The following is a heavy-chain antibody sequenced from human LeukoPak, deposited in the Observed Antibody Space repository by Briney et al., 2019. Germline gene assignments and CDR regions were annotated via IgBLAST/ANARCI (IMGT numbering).Heavy chain of an antibody. V-gene: IGHV4-39*01. CDR3: ARHHTSSKPIDY. CDR2: VYSTGHT. CDR1: GDSLYY. D-gene: IGHD3-16*01. J-gene: IGHJ4*02. Sequence: SETLSLTCTVSGDSLYYWGWIRQPPGKGLEWIGSVYSTGHTNYNLSLKSRVTMSIDTSKNQLSLKLTSVTAADTAMYYCARHHTSSKPIDYWGQGTLVTVSS.